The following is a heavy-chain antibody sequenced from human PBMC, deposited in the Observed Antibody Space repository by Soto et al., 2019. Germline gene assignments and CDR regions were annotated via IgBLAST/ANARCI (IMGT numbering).Heavy chain of an antibody. CDR3: ARDANTYYYGSGSSWDY. CDR2: ISSSGSTI. V-gene: IGHV3-48*03. D-gene: IGHD3-10*01. J-gene: IGHJ4*02. CDR1: GFTFRNYD. Sequence: GGSLSLSCTTSGFTFRNYDMNWVRQAPGKGLEWVSYISSSGSTIYNADSVKGRFTISRDNAKNSLYLQMNSLRAEDTAVYYCARDANTYYYGSGSSWDYWGQGTLVTVSS.